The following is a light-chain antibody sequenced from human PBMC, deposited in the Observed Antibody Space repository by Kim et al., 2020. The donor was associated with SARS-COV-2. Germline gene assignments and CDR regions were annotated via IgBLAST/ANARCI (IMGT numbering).Light chain of an antibody. V-gene: IGLV2-8*01. J-gene: IGLJ2*01. CDR3: SSYAGRNDLV. Sequence: SSAGTRRAVGRYNYGSWYHNHPGTPPKLSLYDVTKRPTGVPDRFSGSKSGNTASLTVSGLQAEDEAGYYCSSYAGRNDLVFGGGTQLTVL. CDR1: RRAVGRYNY. CDR2: DVT.